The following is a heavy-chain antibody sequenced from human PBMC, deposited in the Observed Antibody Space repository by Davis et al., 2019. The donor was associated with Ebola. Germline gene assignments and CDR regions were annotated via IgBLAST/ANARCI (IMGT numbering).Heavy chain of an antibody. J-gene: IGHJ6*02. CDR3: ARDRPLDFFFGDYYGMDV. Sequence: GESLKISCAASGFTFSTYSTSWVRQAPGKGLEWVSSISSDSDYIYYADSAKGRFTISRDNAKNSLFLQMNSLRAEDTAVYYCARDRPLDFFFGDYYGMDVWGQGTLVTVSS. CDR1: GFTFSTYS. D-gene: IGHD3-16*01. V-gene: IGHV3-21*01. CDR2: ISSDSDYI.